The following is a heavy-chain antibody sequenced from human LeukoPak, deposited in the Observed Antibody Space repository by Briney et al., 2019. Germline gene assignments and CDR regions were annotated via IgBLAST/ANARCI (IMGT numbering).Heavy chain of an antibody. CDR1: GGSISSYY. CDR2: IYASGST. V-gene: IGHV4-4*07. D-gene: IGHD2-2*01. Sequence: SETLSLTCTVSGGSISSYYWSWIRQPAGKGLEWIGRIYASGSTNYNPSLKSRVTMSVGTSKNQFSLKLSSVTAADTAVYYCARDHCSSTSCPNWFDPWGQGTLVTVSS. CDR3: ARDHCSSTSCPNWFDP. J-gene: IGHJ5*02.